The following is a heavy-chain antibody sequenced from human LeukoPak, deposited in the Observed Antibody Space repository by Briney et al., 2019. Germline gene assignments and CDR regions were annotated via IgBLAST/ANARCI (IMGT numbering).Heavy chain of an antibody. D-gene: IGHD3-3*01. CDR2: ISGSGGST. Sequence: GGSLRLSCAASGFTFSSYAMSWVRQAPGKGLEWVSAISGSGGSTYYADSVKGPFTISRDNSKNTLYLQMNSLRAEDTAVYYCAKGEYYDFWSGYLIDYWGQGTLVTVSS. V-gene: IGHV3-23*01. CDR1: GFTFSSYA. J-gene: IGHJ4*02. CDR3: AKGEYYDFWSGYLIDY.